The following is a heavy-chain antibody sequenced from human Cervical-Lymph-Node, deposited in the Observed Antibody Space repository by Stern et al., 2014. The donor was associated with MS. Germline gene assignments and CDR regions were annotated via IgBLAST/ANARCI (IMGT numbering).Heavy chain of an antibody. V-gene: IGHV1-69*01. Sequence: QVQLVQSGAEVKKPGSSVKVSCKASGGTFSTYVINWVRQAPGQGLEWMGGIALIFETTNYAQKFPGRVTITADESTSTVYMELSSLRSEDTAVYYCARLDTSGYFYYDMDVWGQGTTVTVSS. CDR2: IALIFETT. CDR1: GGTFSTYV. D-gene: IGHD3-22*01. CDR3: ARLDTSGYFYYDMDV. J-gene: IGHJ6*02.